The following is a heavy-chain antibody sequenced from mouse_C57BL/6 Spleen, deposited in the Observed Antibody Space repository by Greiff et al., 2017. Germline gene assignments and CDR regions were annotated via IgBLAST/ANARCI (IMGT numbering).Heavy chain of an antibody. CDR3: AREGGTTAYWYFDV. J-gene: IGHJ1*03. D-gene: IGHD1-2*01. CDR2: ISDGGSFT. CDR1: GFTFSSYA. V-gene: IGHV5-4*01. Sequence: EVMVVESGGGLVKPGGSLKLSCAASGFTFSSYAMSWVRQTPEKRLEWVATISDGGSFTYYPDNVQGRFTISRDNAKNNLYLQMRQLKSEDTAMYYCAREGGTTAYWYFDVWGTGTTVTVSS.